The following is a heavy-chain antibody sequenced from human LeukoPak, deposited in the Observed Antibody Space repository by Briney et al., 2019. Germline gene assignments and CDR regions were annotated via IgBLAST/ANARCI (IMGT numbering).Heavy chain of an antibody. J-gene: IGHJ4*02. CDR2: ISSSSSYI. CDR1: GFTFSSYS. V-gene: IGHV3-21*01. Sequence: PGGSLRLSCAASGFTFSSYSMNWVRQAPGKGLEWVSSISSSSSYIYYADSVKGRFTISRDNAKNSLYLQMNSLRAEDTAVYYCARDQEPRYSGSYLSWGQGILVTVSS. CDR3: ARDQEPRYSGSYLS. D-gene: IGHD1-26*01.